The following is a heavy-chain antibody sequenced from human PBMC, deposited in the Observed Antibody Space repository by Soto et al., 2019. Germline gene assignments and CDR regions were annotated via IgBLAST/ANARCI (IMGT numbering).Heavy chain of an antibody. V-gene: IGHV1-69*13. J-gene: IGHJ4*01. CDR1: GGTFRSYA. CDR3: ARAKVGGWIQLWSRHFDY. D-gene: IGHD5-18*01. CDR2: SVPMFGTA. Sequence: SSVKVSCQASGGTFRSYAISWVRQAPGHGLQWMGGSVPMFGTANYAQKFQGRVTITADESTSTAYMELSSLRSEDTAVYYCARAKVGGWIQLWSRHFDYWG.